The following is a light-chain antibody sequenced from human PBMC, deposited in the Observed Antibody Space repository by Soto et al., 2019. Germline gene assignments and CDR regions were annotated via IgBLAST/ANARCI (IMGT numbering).Light chain of an antibody. CDR1: QSVSSN. Sequence: EIVMTQSPATLSASPGERVTLSCRASQSVSSNLAWYQQKPGQAPRLLIYGTSTRATGIPARFSGSGSGTEFTLTISSLQSADFAVYYCQQYNIWPPWTFGQGTNVDIK. V-gene: IGKV3-15*01. CDR3: QQYNIWPPWT. J-gene: IGKJ1*01. CDR2: GTS.